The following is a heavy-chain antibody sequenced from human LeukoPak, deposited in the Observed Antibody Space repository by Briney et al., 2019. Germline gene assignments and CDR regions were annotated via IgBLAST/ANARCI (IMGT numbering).Heavy chain of an antibody. CDR2: ISDSGGST. V-gene: IGHV3-23*01. J-gene: IGHJ6*03. CDR3: ARDLLVATINYYYYYMDV. Sequence: GGSLRLSCAASGFTFSSYAMSWVRQAPGKGLEWVSVISDSGGSTYYADSVKGRLTLSRDNSKNTLYLQMNSLRAEDTAVYYCARDLLVATINYYYYYMDVWGKGTTVTVSS. D-gene: IGHD5-12*01. CDR1: GFTFSSYA.